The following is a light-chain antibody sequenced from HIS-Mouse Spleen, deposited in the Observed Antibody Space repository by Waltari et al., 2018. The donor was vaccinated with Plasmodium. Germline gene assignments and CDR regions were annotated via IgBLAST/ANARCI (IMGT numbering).Light chain of an antibody. V-gene: IGLV1-40*01. CDR3: QSYDSSLSVV. Sequence: QSVLTQPPSVSGAPGQRVTISCPGSSSNIGAGYDVPWYPQLPGTAPKPLIYGNSNRPSGVPDRFSGSKSGTSASLAITGLQAEDEADYYCQSYDSSLSVVFGGGTKLTVL. CDR1: SSNIGAGYD. J-gene: IGLJ2*01. CDR2: GNS.